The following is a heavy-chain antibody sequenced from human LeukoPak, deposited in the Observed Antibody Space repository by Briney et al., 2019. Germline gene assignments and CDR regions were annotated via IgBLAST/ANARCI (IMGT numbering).Heavy chain of an antibody. CDR2: IRYDGSNK. D-gene: IGHD3-10*01. Sequence: GGSLRLSCAASGFTFSSYEMNWVRQAPGKGLEWVAFIRYDGSNKYYADSVKGRFTISRDNSKNTLYLQMNSLRAEDTAVYYCAKLYGGFGELYYYYMDVWGKGTTVTISS. J-gene: IGHJ6*03. V-gene: IGHV3-30*02. CDR3: AKLYGGFGELYYYYMDV. CDR1: GFTFSSYE.